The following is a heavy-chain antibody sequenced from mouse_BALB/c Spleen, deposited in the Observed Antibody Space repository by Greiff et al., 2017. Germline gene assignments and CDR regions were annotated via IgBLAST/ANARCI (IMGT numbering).Heavy chain of an antibody. Sequence: VQLQQSGGGLVQPGGSRKLSCAASGFTFSSFGMHWVRQAPEKGLEWVAYISSGSSTIYYADTVKGRFTISRDNPKNTLFLQMTSLRSEDTAMYYCARSGITTVVEDFDYWGQGTTLTVSS. CDR3: ARSGITTVVEDFDY. CDR2: ISSGSSTI. V-gene: IGHV5-17*02. CDR1: GFTFSSFG. J-gene: IGHJ2*01. D-gene: IGHD1-1*01.